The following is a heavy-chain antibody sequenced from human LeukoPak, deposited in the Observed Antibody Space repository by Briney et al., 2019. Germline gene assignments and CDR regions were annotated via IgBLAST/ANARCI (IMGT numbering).Heavy chain of an antibody. CDR2: IKQDGSEK. CDR3: ARAIRYFDWSPCFQH. D-gene: IGHD3-9*01. CDR1: GFTFSSYW. J-gene: IGHJ1*01. V-gene: IGHV3-7*01. Sequence: GGSLRLSCAASGFTFSSYWMSWVRQAPGKGLEWVANIKQDGSEKYYVDSVKGRFTISRDNAKNSLYLQMNSLRAEDTAVYYCARAIRYFDWSPCFQHWGQGTLVTVSS.